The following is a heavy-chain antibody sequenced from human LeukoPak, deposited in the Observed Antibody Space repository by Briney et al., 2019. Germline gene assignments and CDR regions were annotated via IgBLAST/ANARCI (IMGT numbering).Heavy chain of an antibody. J-gene: IGHJ3*02. CDR3: ARDCGNCGGAPDDTFDI. V-gene: IGHV1-18*01. CDR2: ISAYTGNT. D-gene: IGHD2-21*01. Sequence: ASVKVSCKASGYTFSTYGISWVRQAPGQGLEWMGWISAYTGNTNYAQNVQGRATMTTDTSTSTAYLVLRSLRSDDTAVYYCARDCGNCGGAPDDTFDIWGQGTMVTVSS. CDR1: GYTFSTYG.